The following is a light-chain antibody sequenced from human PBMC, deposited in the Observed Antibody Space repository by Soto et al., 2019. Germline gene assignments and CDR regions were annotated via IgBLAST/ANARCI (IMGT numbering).Light chain of an antibody. CDR3: HLYDNPLA. V-gene: IGKV1-33*01. CDR1: QDISNY. J-gene: IGKJ4*01. CDR2: SAS. Sequence: DIQMTQSPSSLSASVGDRVTITCQASQDISNYLNWYQQKPGKAPKLLIYSASNLETGVPSRFQGSGSGTDFTFPISSLQPEAIETYYCHLYDNPLACGGGTKGEMK.